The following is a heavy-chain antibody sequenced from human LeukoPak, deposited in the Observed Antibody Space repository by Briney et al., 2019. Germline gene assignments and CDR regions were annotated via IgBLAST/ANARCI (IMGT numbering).Heavy chain of an antibody. CDR3: AREAGLIYFYYIDV. J-gene: IGHJ6*03. CDR1: GGSISTSNYY. D-gene: IGHD2-8*01. V-gene: IGHV4-39*07. Sequence: PSETLSLTCTVSGGSISTSNYYWGWIRQPPGKGLEWIGNIFYSGSTYYSPSLRSRVTISLDTSRNQFSLKLNSVTAADTAVYYCAREAGLIYFYYIDVWGKGTTVTVSS. CDR2: IFYSGST.